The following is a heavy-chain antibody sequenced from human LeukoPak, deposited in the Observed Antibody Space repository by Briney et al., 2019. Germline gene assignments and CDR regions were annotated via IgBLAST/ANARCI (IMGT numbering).Heavy chain of an antibody. CDR1: GFTFSSYA. Sequence: GGSLRLSCAASGFTFSSYAMSWVRQAPGKGLEWVSAISGSGGSTYYADSVKGRFTISRDNAKNSLYLQMNSLRAEDTAVYYCARDGYYDSSGYYEGGDAFDIWGQGTMVTVSS. CDR3: ARDGYYDSSGYYEGGDAFDI. CDR2: ISGSGGST. J-gene: IGHJ3*02. D-gene: IGHD3-22*01. V-gene: IGHV3-23*01.